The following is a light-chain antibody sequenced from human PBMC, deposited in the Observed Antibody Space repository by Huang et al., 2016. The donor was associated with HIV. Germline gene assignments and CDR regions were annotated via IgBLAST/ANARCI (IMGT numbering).Light chain of an antibody. V-gene: IGKV3-15*01. J-gene: IGKJ1*01. CDR3: QQYNNWLA. CDR1: QTVNSN. Sequence: EIVMTQSPATLSVSPGERATLSCRASQTVNSNLAWYQHKPGQAPRLLIYGASTRAKGVPARFSGSGSGTKFTLTISSLQSEDFAVYYCQQYNNWLAFGQGTKVEIK. CDR2: GAS.